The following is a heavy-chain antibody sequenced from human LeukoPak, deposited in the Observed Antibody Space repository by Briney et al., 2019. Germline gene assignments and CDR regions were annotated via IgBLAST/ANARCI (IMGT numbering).Heavy chain of an antibody. CDR2: IYTSGST. CDR1: GGSISSGSYY. Sequence: PSETLSLTCTVSGGSISSGSYYWSWIRQPAGKGLEWIGRIYTSGSTNYNPSLKSRVTISVDTSKNQFSLKLSSVTAADTAVYYCARSSPKYSTNWFDPWGQGTLVTVSS. V-gene: IGHV4-61*02. D-gene: IGHD6-13*01. CDR3: ARSSPKYSTNWFDP. J-gene: IGHJ5*02.